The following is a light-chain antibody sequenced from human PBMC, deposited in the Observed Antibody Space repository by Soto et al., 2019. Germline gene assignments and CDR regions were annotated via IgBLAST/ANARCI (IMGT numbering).Light chain of an antibody. CDR1: QSISIY. CDR3: QQYNSYSWT. J-gene: IGKJ1*01. CDR2: AAS. Sequence: DIQLTQSPSSLSASVGDSVTMTCRASQSISIYLNWYQQKPGKAPKVLIFAASSLQSGVPSRFSGSVSGTEFTLTISSLQPDDFATYYCQQYNSYSWTFGQGTKVDIK. V-gene: IGKV1-5*01.